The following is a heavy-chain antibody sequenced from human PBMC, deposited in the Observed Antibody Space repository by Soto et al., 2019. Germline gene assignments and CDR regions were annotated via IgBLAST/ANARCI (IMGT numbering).Heavy chain of an antibody. CDR1: GFTFSSYE. CDR2: ISSSGRTI. CDR3: ARSGYNWNDGARGYFDY. Sequence: GSLRLSCAASGFTFSSYEMNWVRQAPGKGLEWVSYISSSGRTIYYADSVKGRFTISRDNAKNSLYLQMNSLRAEDTAVYYCARSGYNWNDGARGYFDYWGQGTLVTVSS. V-gene: IGHV3-48*03. J-gene: IGHJ4*02. D-gene: IGHD1-20*01.